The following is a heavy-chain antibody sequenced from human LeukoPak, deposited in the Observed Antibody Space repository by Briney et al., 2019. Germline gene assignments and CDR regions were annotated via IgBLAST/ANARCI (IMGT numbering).Heavy chain of an antibody. CDR3: ARGKYYYDGL. J-gene: IGHJ4*02. V-gene: IGHV4-59*01. D-gene: IGHD3-22*01. CDR2: IYYSGST. Sequence: SETLSLTCTVSGGSINSYYWSWIRQPPGKGLEWIGYIYYSGSTKYNPFLKSPVTHSVDASKNQTSLKLASVTAADTAVYYCARGKYYYDGLWGQGTLVTVSS. CDR1: GGSINSYY.